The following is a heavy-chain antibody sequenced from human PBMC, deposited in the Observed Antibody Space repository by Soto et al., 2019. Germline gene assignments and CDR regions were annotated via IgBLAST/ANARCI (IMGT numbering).Heavy chain of an antibody. CDR1: GYTFTTSS. D-gene: IGHD6-13*01. Sequence: ASVKVSCKASGYTFTTSSITWVRQAPGQGLEWMGWIRADNGNTNYAQKLQDRVTMTTDTSTSTAYMELRSLRSDDTAVYYCARDRNSSPCWGQGTLVTVSS. V-gene: IGHV1-18*01. CDR2: IRADNGNT. CDR3: ARDRNSSPC. J-gene: IGHJ4*02.